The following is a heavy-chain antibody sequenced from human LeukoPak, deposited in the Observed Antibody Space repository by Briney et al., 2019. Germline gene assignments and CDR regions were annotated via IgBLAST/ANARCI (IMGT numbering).Heavy chain of an antibody. D-gene: IGHD2-2*01. CDR1: GGSFSGYY. CDR2: INHSGST. CDR3: ARDQVVPAAYYYYYGMDV. V-gene: IGHV4-34*01. J-gene: IGHJ6*02. Sequence: SETLSLTCAVYGGSFSGYYWSWIRQPPGKGLEWVGEINHSGSTNYNPSLKNRVTISVDTSKNQFSLKLSSVTAADTAVYYCARDQVVPAAYYYYYGMDVWGQGTTVTVSS.